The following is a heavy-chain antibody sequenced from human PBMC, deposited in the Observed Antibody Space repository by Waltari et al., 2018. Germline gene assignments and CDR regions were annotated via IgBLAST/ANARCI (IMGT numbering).Heavy chain of an antibody. CDR2: IRAYNANT. CDR3: ARDYGSGYGLFDY. V-gene: IGHV1-18*01. D-gene: IGHD3-10*01. Sequence: QVQLVQSGAEVKKPGASVKVSCTASGYTFNSFGISWVRQAPGQGLEWMGWIRAYNANTNYEQKFQGRVTMTTDTSTRTAYMELRSLRSADTAVYYCARDYGSGYGLFDYWGQGTLVTVSS. J-gene: IGHJ4*02. CDR1: GYTFNSFG.